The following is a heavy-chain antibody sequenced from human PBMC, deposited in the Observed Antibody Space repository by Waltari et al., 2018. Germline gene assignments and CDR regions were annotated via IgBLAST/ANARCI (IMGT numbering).Heavy chain of an antibody. D-gene: IGHD3-3*01. J-gene: IGHJ4*02. V-gene: IGHV4-59*08. CDR1: GGSISNYY. CDR3: ARQGHYDFWTGYYLFDY. Sequence: QVQLQESGPGLVEPSETLSLTCTVSGGSISNYYWSWIRQSPGKGLEWIGSIYYSGSTNYNPSLKSRVTLSVDTSKNHFSLKLSSVTAADTALYYCARQGHYDFWTGYYLFDYWGQGTLVTVSS. CDR2: IYYSGST.